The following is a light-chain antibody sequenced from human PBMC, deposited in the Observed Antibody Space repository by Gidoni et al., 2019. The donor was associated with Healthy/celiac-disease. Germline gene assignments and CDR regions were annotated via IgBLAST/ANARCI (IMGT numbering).Light chain of an antibody. CDR1: QSVSSN. Sequence: EIVMTQSPATLSVSPGERATLSCRARQSVSSNLAWYQQKPGQAPRLLIYGASTRATGIPARFSGSGSGTEFTLTISSLQSEDFAVYYCQQYNNWPPTWTFGQXTKVEIK. J-gene: IGKJ1*01. CDR3: QQYNNWPPTWT. V-gene: IGKV3-15*01. CDR2: GAS.